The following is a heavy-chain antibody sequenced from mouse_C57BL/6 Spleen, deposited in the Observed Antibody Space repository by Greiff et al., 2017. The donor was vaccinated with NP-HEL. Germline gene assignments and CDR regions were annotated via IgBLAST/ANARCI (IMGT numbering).Heavy chain of an antibody. D-gene: IGHD1-1*01. CDR2: INPGSGGT. Sequence: VQLQQSGAELVRPGTSVKVSCKASGYAFTNYLIEWVKQRPGQGLEWIGVINPGSGGTNYNEKFKGKATLTADKSSSTAYMQLSSLTSEDSAVYFCLVATEYFDVWGTGTTVTVSS. J-gene: IGHJ1*03. V-gene: IGHV1-54*01. CDR1: GYAFTNYL. CDR3: LVATEYFDV.